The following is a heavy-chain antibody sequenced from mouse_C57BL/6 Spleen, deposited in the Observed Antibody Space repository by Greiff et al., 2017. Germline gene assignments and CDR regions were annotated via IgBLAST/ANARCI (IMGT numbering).Heavy chain of an antibody. V-gene: IGHV1-7*01. CDR2: INPSSGYT. CDR1: GYTFTSYW. D-gene: IGHD4-1*01. CDR3: ARSPNWDGDAMDY. Sequence: QVQLKESGAELAKPGASVKLSCKASGYTFTSYWMHWVKQRPGQGLEWIGYINPSSGYTKYNQKFKDKATLTADKSSSTAYMQLSSLTYEDSAVYYCARSPNWDGDAMDYWGQGTSVTVSS. J-gene: IGHJ4*01.